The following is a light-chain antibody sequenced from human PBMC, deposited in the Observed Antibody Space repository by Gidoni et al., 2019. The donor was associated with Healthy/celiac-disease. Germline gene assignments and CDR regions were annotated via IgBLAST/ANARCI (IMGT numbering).Light chain of an antibody. V-gene: IGKV1-9*01. Sequence: DIQLTQSPSFLSASVGDRVTITCRASQGISSYLAWYQQKPGKAPKLLIYAAPPLQSGVPSRFSGSGSGTEFTLTISSLQPEDFATYCCQQLNSYQFTFGPGTKVDIK. CDR1: QGISSY. J-gene: IGKJ3*01. CDR3: QQLNSYQFT. CDR2: AAP.